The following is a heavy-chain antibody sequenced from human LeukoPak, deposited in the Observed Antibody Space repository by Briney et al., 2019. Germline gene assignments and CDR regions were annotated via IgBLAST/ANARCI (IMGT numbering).Heavy chain of an antibody. J-gene: IGHJ4*02. CDR3: ARLRLTPPSFDY. D-gene: IGHD1-14*01. CDR1: GGTFSSYA. Sequence: ASVKVSCKASGGTFSSYAISWVRQAPGQGLEWMGGIIPIFGTANYAQKFQGRVTITTDESTSTAYMELSSLRSEDTAVYYCARLRLTPPSFDYWGQGTLVTVSS. CDR2: IIPIFGTA. V-gene: IGHV1-69*05.